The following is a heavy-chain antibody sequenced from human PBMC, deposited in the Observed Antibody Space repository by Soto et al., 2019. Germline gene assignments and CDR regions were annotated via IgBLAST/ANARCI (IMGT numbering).Heavy chain of an antibody. D-gene: IGHD3-22*01. CDR2: VHSDGTTT. CDR3: ARGDYHDNSGPFSDAFDV. V-gene: IGHV3-74*01. CDR1: GFTFDYYW. Sequence: PGGSLRLSCAASGFTFDYYWMRWVRHAPGKGLVWVSRVHSDGTTTTYADSVKGRFTISRDNAMKSMFLQMNSLRVEETALYYCARGDYHDNSGPFSDAFDVWRQGTMDTVSS. J-gene: IGHJ3*01.